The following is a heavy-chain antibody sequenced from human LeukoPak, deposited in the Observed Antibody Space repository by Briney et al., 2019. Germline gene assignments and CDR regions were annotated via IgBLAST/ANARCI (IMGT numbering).Heavy chain of an antibody. CDR1: GFTFSSYS. V-gene: IGHV3-21*01. J-gene: IGHJ4*02. CDR3: AGYPPAAIDYYFDY. CDR2: ISSSSSYI. D-gene: IGHD2-2*02. Sequence: GGSLRLSCAASGFTFSSYSMNWVRQAPGKGLEWVSSISSSSSYIYYADSVKGRFTISRDNAKNSLYLQMNSLRAEDTAVYYCAGYPPAAIDYYFDYWGQGTLVTVSS.